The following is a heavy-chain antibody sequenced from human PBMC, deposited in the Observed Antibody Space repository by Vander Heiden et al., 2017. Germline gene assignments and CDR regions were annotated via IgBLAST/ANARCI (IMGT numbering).Heavy chain of an antibody. V-gene: IGHV3-11*01. D-gene: IGHD3-9*01. CDR1: GFTFSDYY. CDR2: ISSSGGTI. Sequence: QVQLVESGGGLVKPGGSLRPSCAASGFTFSDYYMSWIRQAPGKGLEWISYISSSGGTIHYADSVKGRFTISRDNAKNSLYLQMNSLRAEDTAVYYCARDTVDIYYFDYWGQGTLVTVSS. J-gene: IGHJ4*02. CDR3: ARDTVDIYYFDY.